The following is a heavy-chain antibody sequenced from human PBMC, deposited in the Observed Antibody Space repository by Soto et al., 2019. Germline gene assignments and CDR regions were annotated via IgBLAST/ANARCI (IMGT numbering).Heavy chain of an antibody. CDR3: ARGGYRSDY. J-gene: IGHJ4*02. D-gene: IGHD3-22*01. V-gene: IGHV4-59*01. CDR2: IYYSGST. CDR1: GGSISSYY. Sequence: QVQLQESGPGLVKPSETLSLTCTVSGGSISSYYWSWIRQPPGKGLEWIGYIYYSGSTNYNPSLKIRVTISVDTSKNQFSLKLSSVTAADTAVYYCARGGYRSDYWGQGTLVTVSS.